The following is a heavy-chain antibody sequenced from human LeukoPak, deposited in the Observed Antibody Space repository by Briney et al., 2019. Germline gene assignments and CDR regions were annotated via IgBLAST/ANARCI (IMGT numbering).Heavy chain of an antibody. CDR1: GFTFNIYE. Sequence: GGSLILSCAASGFTFNIYEMNWVRQAPGKGPEWISYISSSGRSIYYADSEKGRFTISRDNAKNSVYLQMNSLRVEDTAIYYCAKEDIAGNGFPFDSWGQGTMVTVSS. J-gene: IGHJ4*02. CDR3: AKEDIAGNGFPFDS. CDR2: ISSSGRSI. D-gene: IGHD5-12*01. V-gene: IGHV3-48*03.